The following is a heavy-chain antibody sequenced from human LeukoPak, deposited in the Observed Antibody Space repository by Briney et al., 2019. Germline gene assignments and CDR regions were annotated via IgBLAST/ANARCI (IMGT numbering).Heavy chain of an antibody. J-gene: IGHJ4*02. Sequence: PSETLSLTCAVSGGSISSGGYSWSWIRQLPGKGLEWIGYIYHSGSTYYNPCLQSRVTISVDRSKNQFSLKLSSVTAADTAVYYCARDASGSGYNYWGQGTLVTVSS. CDR1: GGSISSGGYS. CDR2: IYHSGST. D-gene: IGHD3-10*01. CDR3: ARDASGSGYNY. V-gene: IGHV4-30-2*01.